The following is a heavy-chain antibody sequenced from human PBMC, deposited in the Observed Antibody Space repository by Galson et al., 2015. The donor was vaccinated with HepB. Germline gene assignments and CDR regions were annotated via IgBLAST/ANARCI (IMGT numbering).Heavy chain of an antibody. CDR3: ARLNYYDSSGYPFDY. CDR1: GYNFTSYW. Sequence: QSGAEVKKPGESLKISCKGSGYNFTSYWIGWVRQMPGKGLEWMGIIYPGDSDTRYSPSFQGQVTISADKSISTAYLQWSSLKASDTAMYYCARLNYYDSSGYPFDYWGQGTLVTVSS. CDR2: IYPGDSDT. J-gene: IGHJ4*02. D-gene: IGHD3-22*01. V-gene: IGHV5-51*01.